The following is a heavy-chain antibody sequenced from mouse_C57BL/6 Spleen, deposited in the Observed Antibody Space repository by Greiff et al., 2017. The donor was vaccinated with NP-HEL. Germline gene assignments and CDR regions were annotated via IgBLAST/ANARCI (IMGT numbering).Heavy chain of an antibody. CDR2: ISSGSSTI. CDR3: ARWDYDRAMDY. CDR1: GFTFSDYG. Sequence: EVKLVESGGGLVKPGGSLKLSCAASGFTFSDYGMHWVRQAPEKGLEWVAYISSGSSTIYYADPVKGRFTISRDNAKNTLFLQMTSLRSEDTAMYYCARWDYDRAMDYWGQGTSVTVSS. J-gene: IGHJ4*01. D-gene: IGHD2-4*01. V-gene: IGHV5-17*01.